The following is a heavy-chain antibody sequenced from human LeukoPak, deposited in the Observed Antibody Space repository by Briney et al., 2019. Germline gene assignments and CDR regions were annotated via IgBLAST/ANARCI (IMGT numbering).Heavy chain of an antibody. Sequence: GGSLRLSCAASGFTFSSYAMSWLRQAPGKGLEWVSAISGSGGSTYYADSVKGRFTSARDKSKNPLYLQMNSLRAEAPAVYYCAKDIPGYSSSWPASAFDIWGEGTMVTVSS. D-gene: IGHD6-13*01. CDR2: ISGSGGST. CDR1: GFTFSSYA. V-gene: IGHV3-23*01. J-gene: IGHJ3*02. CDR3: AKDIPGYSSSWPASAFDI.